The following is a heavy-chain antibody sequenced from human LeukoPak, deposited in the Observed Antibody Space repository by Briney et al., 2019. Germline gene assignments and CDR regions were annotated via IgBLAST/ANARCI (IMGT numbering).Heavy chain of an antibody. CDR2: ISGSGDTI. V-gene: IGHV3-48*03. Sequence: GGSLRLSRAASGFTFSAYEMNWVRQAPGEGLEWLSYISGSGDTIYYAESVKGRFTISRDNAQNSLYLQMNSLRAEDTAVYYCVSAYGGLLDHWGQGTLVTVSS. J-gene: IGHJ4*02. D-gene: IGHD3-16*01. CDR3: VSAYGGLLDH. CDR1: GFTFSAYE.